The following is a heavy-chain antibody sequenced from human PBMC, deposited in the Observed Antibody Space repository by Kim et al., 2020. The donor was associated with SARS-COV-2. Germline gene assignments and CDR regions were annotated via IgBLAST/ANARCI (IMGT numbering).Heavy chain of an antibody. J-gene: IGHJ3*02. V-gene: IGHV3-11*01. CDR1: GFTFSDYY. CDR3: ARDSTQSLTMIVVVTDAFDI. D-gene: IGHD3-22*01. Sequence: GGSLRLSCAASGFTFSDYYMSWIRQAPGKGLEWVSYISSSGSTIYYADSVKGRFTISRDNAKNSLYLQMNSLRAEDTAVYYCARDSTQSLTMIVVVTDAFDIWGQGTMVTVSS. CDR2: ISSSGSTI.